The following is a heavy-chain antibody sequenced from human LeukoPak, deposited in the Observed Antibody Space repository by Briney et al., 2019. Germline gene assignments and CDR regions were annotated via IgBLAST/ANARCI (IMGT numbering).Heavy chain of an antibody. CDR1: GGSISSYY. V-gene: IGHV4-59*01. Sequence: SETLSLTCTVSGGSISSYYWSWIRQPPGKGLEWIGYIYYSGSTNYNPSLKSRVTISVDTSKNQFSLKLSSVTAADTAVYYCARDQQLVLGDAFDIWGQGTMVTVSS. CDR3: ARDQQLVLGDAFDI. D-gene: IGHD6-13*01. J-gene: IGHJ3*02. CDR2: IYYSGST.